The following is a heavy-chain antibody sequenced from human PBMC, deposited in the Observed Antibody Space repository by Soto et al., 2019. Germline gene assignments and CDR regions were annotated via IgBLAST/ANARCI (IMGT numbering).Heavy chain of an antibody. D-gene: IGHD3-10*01. Sequence: QITLKESGPTLVKPTQTLTLTCTFSGFSISTSGVAVGWIRQPPGKALEWLALIYWDDDKRYNPSLKSRLTITKDTFRDQVVLTKTKMDPADTARYYCADRYGSGIYYYYGMDVGGQGPKVTVSS. CDR1: GFSISTSGVA. V-gene: IGHV2-5*02. J-gene: IGHJ6*02. CDR2: IYWDDDK. CDR3: ADRYGSGIYYYYGMDV.